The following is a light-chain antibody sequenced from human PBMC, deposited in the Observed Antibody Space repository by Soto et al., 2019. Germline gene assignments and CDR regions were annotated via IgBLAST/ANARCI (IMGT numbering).Light chain of an antibody. V-gene: IGLV2-14*01. Sequence: QSALTQPASVSGSPGQSITISCTGTSSDVGDYNYVSWYQQHPGKAPKFMIYDVSIRPSGVSNRFSGSKSGNTVSLTISGVQAEDEADYYCSSYTSGSRYVFGTGTKVTVL. J-gene: IGLJ1*01. CDR3: SSYTSGSRYV. CDR2: DVS. CDR1: SSDVGDYNY.